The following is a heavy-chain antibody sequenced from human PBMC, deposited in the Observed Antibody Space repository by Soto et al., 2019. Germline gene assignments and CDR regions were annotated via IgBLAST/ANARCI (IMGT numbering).Heavy chain of an antibody. Sequence: ASVKVSCKASGYIFTGYHIHWVRQAPGRGLEWMGWINPNSGATEYAQNFQGRVTMTREPAFNLVYMEMSGLMSDDTASCYCAKDARGTRGFDEMDIWGQGTTVTVSS. CDR3: AKDARGTRGFDEMDI. CDR1: GYIFTGYH. CDR2: INPNSGAT. V-gene: IGHV1-2*02. D-gene: IGHD3-9*01. J-gene: IGHJ6*02.